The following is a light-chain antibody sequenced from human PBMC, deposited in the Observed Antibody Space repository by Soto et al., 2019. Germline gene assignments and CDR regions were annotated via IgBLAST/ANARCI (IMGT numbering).Light chain of an antibody. CDR2: ASS. CDR3: LQDYNYPHT. J-gene: IGKJ3*01. Sequence: AIQMTQSPSSLSASIGDRVTITCRASQGIRNDLGWYQQKPGKAPKVLIYASSNLHSGVPSRFSGSGSGKDFTLTISSLQTEDFATYYCLQDYNYPHTFGPGTKVDIK. CDR1: QGIRND. V-gene: IGKV1-6*01.